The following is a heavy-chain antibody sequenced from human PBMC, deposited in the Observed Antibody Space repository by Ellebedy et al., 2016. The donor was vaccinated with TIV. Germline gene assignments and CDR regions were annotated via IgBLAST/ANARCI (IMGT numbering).Heavy chain of an antibody. CDR1: GFTFSSYG. CDR2: IWYDGSNK. CDR3: ARDGGNNGSGSPLPDY. V-gene: IGHV3-33*01. D-gene: IGHD3-10*01. J-gene: IGHJ4*02. Sequence: GESLKISCAASGFTFSSYGMHWVRQAPGKGLEWVAVIWYDGSNKYYADSVKGRFTISRDNSKNTLYLQMNSLRGEDTAVYYCARDGGNNGSGSPLPDYWGQGTLVTVSS.